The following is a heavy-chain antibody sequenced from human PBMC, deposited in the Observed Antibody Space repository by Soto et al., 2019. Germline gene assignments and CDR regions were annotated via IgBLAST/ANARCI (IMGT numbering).Heavy chain of an antibody. CDR1: GFTFSSYS. D-gene: IGHD6-13*01. V-gene: IGHV3-21*01. Sequence: GGSLRLSCAASGFTFSSYSMNWVRQAPGKGLEWVSSISSSSSYIYYADSVKGRFTISRDNAKNSLYLQMNSLRAEDTAVYYCARDPGYTSWGDAFDIWGQGTMVTVSS. J-gene: IGHJ3*02. CDR3: ARDPGYTSWGDAFDI. CDR2: ISSSSSYI.